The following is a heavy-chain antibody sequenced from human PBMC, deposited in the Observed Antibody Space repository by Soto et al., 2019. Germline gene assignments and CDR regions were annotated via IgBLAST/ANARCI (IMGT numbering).Heavy chain of an antibody. CDR2: ISSSSTFK. CDR3: ARDPPLSMIVVVGVDDF. V-gene: IGHV3-21*02. J-gene: IGHJ4*02. Sequence: EVQLVESGGGLVKPGGSLRLSCAASGFTFSNYNMNWVRQAPGKGLEWVSSISSSSTFKNYPDSVKGRFTISRDNDKNSVYLHMSSLGAEDTAVYYCARDPPLSMIVVVGVDDFWGQGTLVTVSS. D-gene: IGHD3-22*01. CDR1: GFTFSNYN.